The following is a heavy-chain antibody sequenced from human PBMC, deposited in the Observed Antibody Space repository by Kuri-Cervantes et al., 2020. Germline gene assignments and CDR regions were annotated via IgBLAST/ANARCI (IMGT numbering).Heavy chain of an antibody. CDR1: GFTFSSYG. V-gene: IGHV3-7*05. D-gene: IGHD6-19*01. Sequence: GGSLRLSCAASGFTFSSYGMHWVRQAPGKGLEWVANIQPEGREKFYVDSVKGRFTISRDNAKNSLYVQMNSLRAEDTAVYYCASHTEDSGWYCDYWGQGTLVTVSS. CDR2: IQPEGREK. J-gene: IGHJ4*02. CDR3: ASHTEDSGWYCDY.